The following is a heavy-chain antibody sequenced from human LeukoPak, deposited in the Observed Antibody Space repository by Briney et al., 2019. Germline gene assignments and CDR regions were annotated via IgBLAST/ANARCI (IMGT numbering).Heavy chain of an antibody. Sequence: ASVKVSCKASGYTFTSYDINWVRQATGQGLEWMGWMNPNSGGTNYAQKFQGRVTMTRDTSISTAYMELSRLRSDDTAVYYCARVGSRYCSSTSCYRLPDYWGQGTLVTVSS. CDR2: MNPNSGGT. J-gene: IGHJ4*02. CDR3: ARVGSRYCSSTSCYRLPDY. V-gene: IGHV1-2*02. D-gene: IGHD2-2*02. CDR1: GYTFTSYD.